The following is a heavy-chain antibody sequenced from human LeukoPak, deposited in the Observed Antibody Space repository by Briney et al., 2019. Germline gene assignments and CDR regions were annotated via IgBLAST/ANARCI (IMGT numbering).Heavy chain of an antibody. V-gene: IGHV3-23*01. D-gene: IGHD2-2*01. Sequence: GGSLRLSCAASGFTFSSYAMSWVRRAPGKGLEWVSAISGSGGSTYYADSVKGRFTISRDNSKNTLYLQMNSLRAEDTAVYYCATGYCSSTSCPNWFDPWGQGTLVTVSS. CDR3: ATGYCSSTSCPNWFDP. CDR1: GFTFSSYA. J-gene: IGHJ5*02. CDR2: ISGSGGST.